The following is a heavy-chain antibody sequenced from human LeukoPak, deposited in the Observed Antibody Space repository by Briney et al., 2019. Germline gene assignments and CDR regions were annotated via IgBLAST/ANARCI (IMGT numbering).Heavy chain of an antibody. CDR1: GGSISGYY. CDR2: IYYSGST. V-gene: IGHV4-59*05. J-gene: IGHJ6*02. CDR3: ARQEYYYGMDV. Sequence: SETLSLTCTGSGGSISGYYWSWIRQPPGKGLEWIGSIYYSGSTYYNPSLKSRVTISVDTSKNQFSLKLSSVTAADTAVYYCARQEYYYGMDVWGQGTTVTVSS.